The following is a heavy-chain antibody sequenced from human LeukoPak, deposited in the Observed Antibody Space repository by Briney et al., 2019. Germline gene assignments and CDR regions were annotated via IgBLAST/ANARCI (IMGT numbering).Heavy chain of an antibody. D-gene: IGHD6-19*01. V-gene: IGHV4-59*01. CDR3: ARGTRSTGRYDY. J-gene: IGHJ4*02. Sequence: SETLSLTCTVSGASISSDYWNWIRQPPGKGLEWIGYIYYSGTTNYNPSLKSRVTISIDTSKNHFSLRLSSVTAADTAVYYCARGTRSTGRYDYWGQGTLVTVSS. CDR2: IYYSGTT. CDR1: GASISSDY.